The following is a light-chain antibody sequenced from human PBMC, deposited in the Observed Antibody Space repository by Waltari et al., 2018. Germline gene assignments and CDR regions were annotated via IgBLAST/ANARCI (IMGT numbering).Light chain of an antibody. J-gene: IGLJ3*02. CDR3: SSYTTSRTWV. Sequence: QSALTQPASVSGSPGQSIPISCLGSSSDVGALKYVSWFQQHPGKAPKLIIYDASTRPSGTSDRFSGSKSGNTASLTISGLQAEDEADYYCSSYTTSRTWVFGGGTKLTVL. CDR1: SSDVGALKY. V-gene: IGLV2-14*03. CDR2: DAS.